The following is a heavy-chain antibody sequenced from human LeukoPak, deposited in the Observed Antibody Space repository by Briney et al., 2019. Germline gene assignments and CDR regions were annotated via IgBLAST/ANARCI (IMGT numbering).Heavy chain of an antibody. J-gene: IGHJ6*03. Sequence: QSGGSLRLSCAASGFAIRSYWMHWVCQDPGKGLVWVSRIKSDGSSTRYADSVKGRFTISRDNAKNTLYLQMNSLRAEDTAVYYCARARGLWSSYYMDVWGKGTTVTVSS. V-gene: IGHV3-74*01. D-gene: IGHD3-3*01. CDR3: ARARGLWSSYYMDV. CDR1: GFAIRSYW. CDR2: IKSDGSST.